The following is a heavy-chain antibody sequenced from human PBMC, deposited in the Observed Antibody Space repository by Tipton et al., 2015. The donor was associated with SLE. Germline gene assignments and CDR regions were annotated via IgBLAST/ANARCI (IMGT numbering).Heavy chain of an antibody. Sequence: TLSLTCIVSGDSITDQYWVWIRQPPGRGLGWMGYIYKTGITSYDPSLTSLVTISVDTAKSEISLTLTSVTAADTAVYYCARDVEGRTTTDRGTYQYYYYKDLWGEGTTVTVSS. J-gene: IGHJ6*03. V-gene: IGHV4-59*11. CDR3: ARDVEGRTTTDRGTYQYYYYKDL. D-gene: IGHD3-10*01. CDR1: GDSITDQY. CDR2: IYKTGIT.